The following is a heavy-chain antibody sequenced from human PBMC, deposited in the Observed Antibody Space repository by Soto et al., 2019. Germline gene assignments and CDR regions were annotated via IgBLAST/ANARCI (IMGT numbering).Heavy chain of an antibody. D-gene: IGHD3-22*01. V-gene: IGHV4-31*03. CDR1: GGSVSSNIYY. Sequence: PSETLSLNCSVSGGSVSSNIYYWTWIRQHPGKGPEWTGHIYYSGSTYYNPSLKSRVTISLDMSKNQFSLKLTSVSAADTAVYYCARGYDYDSGGYLFDYWGQGTLVTVSS. CDR3: ARGYDYDSGGYLFDY. CDR2: IYYSGST. J-gene: IGHJ4*02.